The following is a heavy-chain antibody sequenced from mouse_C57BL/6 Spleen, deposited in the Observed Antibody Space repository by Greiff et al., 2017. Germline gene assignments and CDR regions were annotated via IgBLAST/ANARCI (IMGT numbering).Heavy chain of an antibody. Sequence: EVQLQQSGTVLARPGASVKMSCKTSGYTFTSYWMHWVKQRPGQGLEWIGAIYPGNSDTSYNQKFKGKAKLTAVTSASTAYMELSSLTNEDSAVYDCTRSNWDVKRYFDYWGQGTTLTVSS. D-gene: IGHD4-1*01. V-gene: IGHV1-5*01. CDR3: TRSNWDVKRYFDY. J-gene: IGHJ2*01. CDR2: IYPGNSDT. CDR1: GYTFTSYW.